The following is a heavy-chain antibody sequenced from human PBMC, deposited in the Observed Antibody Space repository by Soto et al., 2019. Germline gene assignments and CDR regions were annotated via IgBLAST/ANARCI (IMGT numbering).Heavy chain of an antibody. V-gene: IGHV5-51*01. D-gene: IGHD2-2*01. J-gene: IGHJ4*02. CDR2: IYPGDSDT. CDR1: GYSFTSYW. CDR3: ARLGYCISTSCSPVDY. Sequence: GESLKISCKGSGYSFTSYWIGWVRQMPGKGLEWMGIIYPGDSDTRYSPSFQGQVTISADKSISTAYLQWSSLKASDTAMYYCARLGYCISTSCSPVDYWGQGTLVTVSS.